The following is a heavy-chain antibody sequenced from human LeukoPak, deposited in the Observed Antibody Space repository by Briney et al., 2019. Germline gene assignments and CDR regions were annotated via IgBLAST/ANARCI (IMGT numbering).Heavy chain of an antibody. V-gene: IGHV1-8*01. D-gene: IGHD2-21*02. J-gene: IGHJ3*02. CDR1: GYTFTSYD. CDR2: MNPNSGNT. Sequence: ASVKVSCTASGYTFTSYDINWVRQAPGQGLEWMGWMNPNSGNTGYAQKFQGRVTMTRNTSISTAYMELNSLGFEDTAVYYCARIWANCGGDCYSEEAFDIWGQGTIVAVSS. CDR3: ARIWANCGGDCYSEEAFDI.